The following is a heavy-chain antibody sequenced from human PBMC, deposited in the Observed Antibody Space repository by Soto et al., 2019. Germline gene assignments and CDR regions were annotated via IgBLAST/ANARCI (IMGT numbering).Heavy chain of an antibody. CDR1: GLTLATNI. V-gene: IGHV1-3*01. CDR2: INAGNANT. CDR3: ARNTMGGHDFDY. Sequence: VKVSCKESGLTLATNILHWVRQETGQGLEWMGWINAGNANTKYSQKFQGRVTITRDTSASTVYVQLSSLRSEDTAVYYCARNTMGGHDFDYWGQGTLVTGFS. D-gene: IGHD5-12*01. J-gene: IGHJ4*02.